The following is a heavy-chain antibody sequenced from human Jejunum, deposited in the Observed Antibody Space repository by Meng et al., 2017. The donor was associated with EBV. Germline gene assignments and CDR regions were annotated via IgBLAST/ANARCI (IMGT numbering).Heavy chain of an antibody. J-gene: IGHJ4*02. D-gene: IGHD4-17*01. CDR2: IYHIGST. CDR1: GDSITGGGYL. Sequence: VHPSCAMSPTLPVSGDSITGGGYLWSWIRRPPGKGLEWIGNIYHIGSTYYNPSLKSRVTISVDRSKNQFSLKLTSVTAADTAVYYCARGGPDFGDYVPFDYWGQGTLVTVSS. CDR3: ARGGPDFGDYVPFDY. V-gene: IGHV4-30-2*01.